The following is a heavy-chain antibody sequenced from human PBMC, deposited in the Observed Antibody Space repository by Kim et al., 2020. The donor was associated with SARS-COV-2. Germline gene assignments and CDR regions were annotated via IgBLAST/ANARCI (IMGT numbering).Heavy chain of an antibody. D-gene: IGHD1-26*01. J-gene: IGHJ1*01. CDR3: ARVGHGDYFQH. V-gene: IGHV1-46*01. CDR2: K. Sequence: KGATPKVQGRVPITRDTSPSTVYMGLSSLRSEETAVYYCARVGHGDYFQHWGQGTLVTVSS.